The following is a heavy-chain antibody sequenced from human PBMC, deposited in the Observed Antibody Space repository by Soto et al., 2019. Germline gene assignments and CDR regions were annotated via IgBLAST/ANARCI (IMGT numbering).Heavy chain of an antibody. CDR1: GYTFTSYG. CDR2: ISAYNGNT. Sequence: ASVKVSCKASGYTFTSYGISWVRQAPGQGLEWTGWISAYNGNTNYAQKLQGRVTMTTDTSTSTAYMELRSLRSDDTAVYYCARVEEDYDSSGYYTFDYWGQGTLVTVSS. D-gene: IGHD3-22*01. J-gene: IGHJ4*02. CDR3: ARVEEDYDSSGYYTFDY. V-gene: IGHV1-18*01.